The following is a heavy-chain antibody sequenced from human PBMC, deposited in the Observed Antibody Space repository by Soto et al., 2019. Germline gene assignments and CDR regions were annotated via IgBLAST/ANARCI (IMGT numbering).Heavy chain of an antibody. Sequence: EVQLVESGGGLVQPGGSLRLSCAASGFTFSSYDMHWVRQATGKGLEWVSAIGTAGDTYYADSVKGRFTISRDNSKNTLYLQMNSLRAEDTAVYYCAKGLFYGDYLYSASTLRNGGFDYWGQGTLVTVSS. V-gene: IGHV3-13*01. D-gene: IGHD4-17*01. CDR2: IGTAGDT. J-gene: IGHJ4*02. CDR3: AKGLFYGDYLYSASTLRNGGFDY. CDR1: GFTFSSYD.